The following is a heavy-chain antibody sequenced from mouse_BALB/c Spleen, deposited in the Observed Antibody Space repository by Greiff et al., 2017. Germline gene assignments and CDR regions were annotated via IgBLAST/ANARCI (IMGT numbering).Heavy chain of an antibody. CDR3: ARDRGDY. J-gene: IGHJ4*01. D-gene: IGHD3-3*01. CDR1: GFTFSSYG. Sequence: EVQLVESGGGLVQPGGSLKLSCVASGFTFSSYGMSWVRQTPDKRLELVATINSNGGSTYYPDSVKGRFTISRDNAKNTLYLQMSSLKSEDTAMYYCARDRGDYWGQGTSVTVSS. CDR2: INSNGGST. V-gene: IGHV5-6-3*01.